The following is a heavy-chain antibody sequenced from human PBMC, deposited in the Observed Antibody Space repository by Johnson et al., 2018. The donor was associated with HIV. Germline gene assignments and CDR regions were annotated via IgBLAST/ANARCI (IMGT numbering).Heavy chain of an antibody. CDR2: ISSSGTTK. D-gene: IGHD1-26*01. Sequence: QVQVVESGGGLVKPGGSLRLSCAGSGFTFSDYYVTWIRQAPGKGLEWVSYISSSGTTKDYAESVRGRFTISRDNAKNSLYLKMNSLRAEDTAVYSCARDPGHSGSYREAFDIWGQGTMVTVSS. J-gene: IGHJ3*02. CDR3: ARDPGHSGSYREAFDI. CDR1: GFTFSDYY. V-gene: IGHV3-11*04.